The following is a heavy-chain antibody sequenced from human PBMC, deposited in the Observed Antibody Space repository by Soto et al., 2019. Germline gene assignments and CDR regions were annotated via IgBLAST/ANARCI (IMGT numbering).Heavy chain of an antibody. CDR1: GGSISSGGYS. CDR3: ARAHYGDYGYGMDV. J-gene: IGHJ6*02. Sequence: QLQLQESGSGLVKPSQTLSLTCAVSGGSISSGGYSWSWIRQPPGKGLEWIGYTYHSGSTYYNPSLKSRVTIALDRSKNQFSLKLSSVTAADTAVYYCARAHYGDYGYGMDVWGQGTTVTVSS. D-gene: IGHD4-17*01. CDR2: TYHSGST. V-gene: IGHV4-30-2*01.